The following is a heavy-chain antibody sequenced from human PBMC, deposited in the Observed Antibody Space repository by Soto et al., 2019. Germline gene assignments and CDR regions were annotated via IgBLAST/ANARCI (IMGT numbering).Heavy chain of an antibody. CDR1: GFTFSSYG. J-gene: IGHJ4*02. CDR3: ARGATSPSY. CDR2: ISSSGGSA. V-gene: IGHV3-23*01. Sequence: EVQLLESGGGLVQPGGSLRLSCAASGFTFSSYGMSWVRQAPGKGLEWVSAISSSGGSAYYADSVKGRFTISRDNSKNTLHLQINSLRAEDTAVYYCARGATSPSYWGQGTLVTVSS.